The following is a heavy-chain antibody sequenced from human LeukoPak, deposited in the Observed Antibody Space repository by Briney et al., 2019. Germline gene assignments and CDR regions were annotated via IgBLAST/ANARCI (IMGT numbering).Heavy chain of an antibody. CDR3: ARERRDSGSYYEPPPAFDY. D-gene: IGHD1-26*01. Sequence: HPGGSLRLSCAASGFTFSSYGMHWVRQAPGKGLEWVAVISYDGSNKYYADSVKGRFTISRDNAKNSLYLQMNSLRAEDTAVYYCARERRDSGSYYEPPPAFDYWGQGTLVTVSS. V-gene: IGHV3-30*03. CDR1: GFTFSSYG. J-gene: IGHJ4*02. CDR2: ISYDGSNK.